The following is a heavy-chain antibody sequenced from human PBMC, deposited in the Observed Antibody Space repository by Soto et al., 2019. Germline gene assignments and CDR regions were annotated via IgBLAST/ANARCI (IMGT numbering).Heavy chain of an antibody. CDR3: ATHACDL. Sequence: EVQLLESGGGLVQPGGSLRLSCEASGITFSRYDMSWVRQAPGKGLEWVSAINGGRSFYGDSVEGRFPVSRDNSKNTLYLQMNSLRVEDTAIYYCATHACDLWGQGTLVTVSS. V-gene: IGHV3-23*01. D-gene: IGHD2-2*01. CDR2: INGGRS. J-gene: IGHJ5*02. CDR1: GITFSRYD.